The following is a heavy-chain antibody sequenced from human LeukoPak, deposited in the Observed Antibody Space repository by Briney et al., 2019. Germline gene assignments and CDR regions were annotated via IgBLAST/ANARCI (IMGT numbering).Heavy chain of an antibody. J-gene: IGHJ6*03. Sequence: GGSLRLSGAASGFTFSSYSMNWVRQAPGKGLEGVSYISSSSSTIYYADSVKGRFTISRDNAKNSLYLQMNSLRAEDTAVYYCASMAPGTPRGYYYMDVWGKGTTVTVSS. CDR2: ISSSSSTI. CDR3: ASMAPGTPRGYYYMDV. V-gene: IGHV3-48*01. D-gene: IGHD2-15*01. CDR1: GFTFSSYS.